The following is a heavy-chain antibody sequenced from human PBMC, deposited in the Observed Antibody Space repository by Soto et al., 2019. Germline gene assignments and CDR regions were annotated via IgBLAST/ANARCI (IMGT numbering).Heavy chain of an antibody. CDR2: IYYSGST. V-gene: IGHV4-39*01. CDR1: GGSISSSSYY. J-gene: IGHJ6*02. CDR3: ARQDYYGLDV. Sequence: PSETLSLTCTVSGGSISSSSYYWGWIRQPPGKGLEWIGSIYYSGSTYYNPSLKSRVTISVDTSISTAYLQWSSLKASDTAMYYCARQDYYGLDVWGQGTTVTVSS.